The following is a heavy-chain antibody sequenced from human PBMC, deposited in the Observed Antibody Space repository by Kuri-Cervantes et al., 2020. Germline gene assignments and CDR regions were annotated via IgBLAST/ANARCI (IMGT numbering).Heavy chain of an antibody. CDR2: IWYDGSNK. V-gene: IGHV3-33*01. Sequence: LSLTCAASGFTFSSYGMHWVRQAPGKGLEWVAVIWYDGSNKYYADSVKGRFTISRDNSKNTLYLQMNSLRAEDTAVYYCARSLGSGSSPNYYYGMDVWGQGTTVTVSS. CDR3: ARSLGSGSSPNYYYGMDV. J-gene: IGHJ6*02. D-gene: IGHD3-10*01. CDR1: GFTFSSYG.